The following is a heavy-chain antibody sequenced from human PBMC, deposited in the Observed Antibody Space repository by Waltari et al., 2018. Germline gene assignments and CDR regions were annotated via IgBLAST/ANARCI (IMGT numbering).Heavy chain of an antibody. CDR2: ISGSGGST. V-gene: IGHV3-23*01. D-gene: IGHD2-8*02. Sequence: EVQLLESGGGLVQPGGSLRLSCAASGFTFSSYAMSWVRQAPGKGLEWVSAISGSGGSTYYADSVKGRFTISRDNSKNTLYLQMNSLRAEDTAVYYCAKDRYCTGGVCQNDAFDIWGQGTMVTVSS. J-gene: IGHJ3*02. CDR1: GFTFSSYA. CDR3: AKDRYCTGGVCQNDAFDI.